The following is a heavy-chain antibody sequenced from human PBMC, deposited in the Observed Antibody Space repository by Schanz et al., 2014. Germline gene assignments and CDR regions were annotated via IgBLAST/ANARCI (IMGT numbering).Heavy chain of an antibody. CDR1: GYTFTNFF. CDR2: INPIGGST. D-gene: IGHD2-21*01. CDR3: ARDRLECGAECYSVEVFEI. J-gene: IGHJ4*02. Sequence: QVHLVQSGAEVHKPGASLKISCKASGYTFTNFFLHWVRQAPGQGLEWMGIINPIGGSTTYAQKFRGADTLTTDTSTDTAYLELTSLRSEDTAVYYCARDRLECGAECYSVEVFEIWGQGTLVIVSS. V-gene: IGHV1-46*01.